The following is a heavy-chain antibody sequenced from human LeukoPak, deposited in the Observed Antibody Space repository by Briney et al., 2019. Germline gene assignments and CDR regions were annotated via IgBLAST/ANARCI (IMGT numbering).Heavy chain of an antibody. Sequence: GASVKVSCKVSGYTLTELSMHWVRQAPGKGLEWMGGFDPEDGETIYAQKFQGRVTMTEDTSTDTAYMELSSLRSEDTAVYYCATDLTVANAFDIWGQGTMVTVSS. V-gene: IGHV1-24*01. CDR3: ATDLTVANAFDI. CDR1: GYTLTELS. D-gene: IGHD5-12*01. J-gene: IGHJ3*02. CDR2: FDPEDGET.